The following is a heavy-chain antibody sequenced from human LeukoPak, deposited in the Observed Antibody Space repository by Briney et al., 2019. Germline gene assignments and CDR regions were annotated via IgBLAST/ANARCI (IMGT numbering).Heavy chain of an antibody. J-gene: IGHJ4*02. Sequence: GGSLRLSCAASGFTFNNYEMNWVRQAPGKGLEWVSYISSSGSTIYYADSVKGRFTIPRDNAKNSLSLQMNSLRAEDTAVYYCARHSFGDYEFWFDYWGQGTLVTVSS. CDR3: ARHSFGDYEFWFDY. CDR2: ISSSGSTI. CDR1: GFTFNNYE. D-gene: IGHD4-17*01. V-gene: IGHV3-48*03.